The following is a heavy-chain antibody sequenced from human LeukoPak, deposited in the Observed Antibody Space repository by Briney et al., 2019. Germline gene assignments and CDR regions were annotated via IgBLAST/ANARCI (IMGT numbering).Heavy chain of an antibody. V-gene: IGHV3-66*01. CDR1: GFTVTNNY. D-gene: IGHD3-10*01. J-gene: IGHJ6*02. CDR3: AREGYASGTRYGMDV. Sequence: GGSLRLSCAASGFTVTNNYMSWVRQAPGKGLEWVSVNYAGGTTSYADSVKGRFTISRDSSKNTLYLQMDSLRAEDTAVYYCAREGYASGTRYGMDVWGQGTTVTVSS. CDR2: NYAGGTT.